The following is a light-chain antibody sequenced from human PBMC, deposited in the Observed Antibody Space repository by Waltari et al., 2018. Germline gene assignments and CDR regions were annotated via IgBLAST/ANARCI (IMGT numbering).Light chain of an antibody. V-gene: IGLV8-61*01. CDR3: VLFMGSGIWV. J-gene: IGLJ3*02. CDR2: NTN. CDR1: SAFVSTSSY. Sequence: QTVVTQEPSFSVSPGGKVTLTCGLSSAFVSTSSYPSWYQQTPGQTPRTLIYNTNIRSSGVPDRFSGSILGNKAALTITGAQADDESDYYCVLFMGSGIWVFGGGTKVTVL.